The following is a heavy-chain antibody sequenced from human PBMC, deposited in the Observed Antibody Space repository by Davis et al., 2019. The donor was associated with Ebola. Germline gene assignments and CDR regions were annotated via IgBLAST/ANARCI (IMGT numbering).Heavy chain of an antibody. V-gene: IGHV4-59*12. CDR2: IYYSGST. CDR3: ARDLWEYYYGMDV. Sequence: SETLSLTCSVSGASISSYYWSWIRQPPGKGLEWIGYIYYSGSTIYNPSLQSRVTISVDTSKNQFSLKLSSVTAADTAVYYCARDLWEYYYGMDVWGKGTTVAVSP. CDR1: GASISSYY. D-gene: IGHD1-26*01. J-gene: IGHJ6*04.